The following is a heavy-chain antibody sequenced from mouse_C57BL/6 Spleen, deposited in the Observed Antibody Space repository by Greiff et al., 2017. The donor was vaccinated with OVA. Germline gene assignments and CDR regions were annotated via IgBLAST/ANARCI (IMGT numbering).Heavy chain of an antibody. CDR2: INPNNGGT. CDR1: GYTFTDYN. CDR3: ARRLTGPYWYFDV. J-gene: IGHJ1*03. Sequence: VQLQQSGPELVKPGASVKIPCKASGYTFTDYNMDWVKQSHGKSLEWIGDINPNNGGTIYNQKFKGKATLTVDKSSSTAYMERRSLTSEDTAVYDCARRLTGPYWYFDVWGTGTTVTVSS. D-gene: IGHD4-1*01. V-gene: IGHV1-18*01.